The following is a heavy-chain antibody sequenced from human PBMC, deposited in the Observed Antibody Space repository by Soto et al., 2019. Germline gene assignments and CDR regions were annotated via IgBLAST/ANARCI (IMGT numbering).Heavy chain of an antibody. D-gene: IGHD6-19*01. V-gene: IGHV3-15*01. Sequence: PGGSLRLSCVASGLTFINAWVTWVRQAPGKGLEWVARIKSKPDGETTDYAAPLKGRFTISRDDSKNTVYLQMNSLKTEDTAVYYCTTVKVVLDVAGLSESFHHWGQGTLVTVSS. J-gene: IGHJ1*01. CDR2: IKSKPDGETT. CDR3: TTVKVVLDVAGLSESFHH. CDR1: GLTFINAW.